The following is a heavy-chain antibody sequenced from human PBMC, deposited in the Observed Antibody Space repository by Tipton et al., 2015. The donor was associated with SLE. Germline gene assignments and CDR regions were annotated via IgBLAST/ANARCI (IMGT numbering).Heavy chain of an antibody. CDR3: ARASGITDYYYYYGMDV. V-gene: IGHV4-59*11. D-gene: IGHD3-16*01. J-gene: IGHJ6*02. CDR2: IYYSGST. Sequence: TLSLTCTVSGGSISSHYWSWIRQPPGKGLEWIGDIYYSGSTNYNPSLKSRVTISVDTSKNQFSLKLSSVTAADTAVYYCARASGITDYYYYYGMDVWGQGTTVTVSS. CDR1: GGSISSHY.